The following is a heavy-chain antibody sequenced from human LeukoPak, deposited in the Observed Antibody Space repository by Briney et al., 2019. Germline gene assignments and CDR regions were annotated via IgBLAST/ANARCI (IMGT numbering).Heavy chain of an antibody. CDR1: GYTFTSYD. Sequence: ASVKVSCKASGYTFTSYDINWLRQATGQGLEWMGWMNPNSGNTGYAQKFQGRVTITRNTSISTAYMELSSLRSEDTAVYYCAIYSSSRDAFDIWGQGTMVTVSS. CDR3: AIYSSSRDAFDI. J-gene: IGHJ3*02. D-gene: IGHD6-6*01. CDR2: MNPNSGNT. V-gene: IGHV1-8*03.